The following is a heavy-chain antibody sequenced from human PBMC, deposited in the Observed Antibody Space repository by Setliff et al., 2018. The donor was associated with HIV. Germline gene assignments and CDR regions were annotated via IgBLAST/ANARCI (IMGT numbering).Heavy chain of an antibody. CDR1: GFSFGSNW. V-gene: IGHV3-7*03. Sequence: GGSLRLSCAASGFSFGSNWMSWVRQAPGKGLEWVANIKQDGSEKYYVDSVKGRFTISRDNAKNSLYLQMNSLRAEDTAVYYCTRRYCTSTSCSSPYDYWGRGTLVTVSS. CDR2: IKQDGSEK. J-gene: IGHJ4*02. D-gene: IGHD2-2*01. CDR3: TRRYCTSTSCSSPYDY.